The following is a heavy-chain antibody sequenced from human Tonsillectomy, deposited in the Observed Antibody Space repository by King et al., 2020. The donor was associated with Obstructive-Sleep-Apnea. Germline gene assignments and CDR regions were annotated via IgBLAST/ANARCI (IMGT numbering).Heavy chain of an antibody. CDR3: ARDYAHVYTDHFAY. V-gene: IGHV4-30-4*01. CDR2: IYYTGST. D-gene: IGHD5/OR15-5a*01. CDR1: GDSIGSGAYY. Sequence: QLQESGPGLVKPSQNLSLTCSVSGDSIGSGAYYWNWIRQPPGKGLEWIGYIYYTGSTHYNPSLQSRVTISVDTSKNQFSLNLTSVTAADTAVYYFARDYAHVYTDHFAYSVQGTLVTVSS. J-gene: IGHJ4*02.